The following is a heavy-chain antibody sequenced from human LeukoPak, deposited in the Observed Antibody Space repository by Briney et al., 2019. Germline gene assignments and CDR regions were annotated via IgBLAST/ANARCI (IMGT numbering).Heavy chain of an antibody. CDR2: IKQDGSEK. CDR1: GFTFSSYW. V-gene: IGHV3-7*01. J-gene: IGHJ4*02. Sequence: GGSLRLSCAASGFTFSSYWMSWVRQAPGKGLEWVANIKQDGSEKYYVDSVKGRFTISRDNAKNSLYLQMNSLRAEDTAVYYCARRGSGYYLYYFDYWGQGTLVTVSS. CDR3: ARRGSGYYLYYFDY. D-gene: IGHD3-22*01.